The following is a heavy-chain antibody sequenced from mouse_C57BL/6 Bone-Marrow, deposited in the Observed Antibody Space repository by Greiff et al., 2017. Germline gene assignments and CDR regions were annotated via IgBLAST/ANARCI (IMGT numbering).Heavy chain of an antibody. CDR1: GYTFTSYW. V-gene: IGHV1-69*01. CDR2: IDPSDSYT. CDR3: ARDYYDYDDWFAY. J-gene: IGHJ3*01. Sequence: QVQLQQPGAELVMPGASVKLSCKASGYTFTSYWMHWVKQRPGQGLEWIGEIDPSDSYTNYNQKFKGKSTLTVDKSSSTAYMQLGSLTSEDSAVYYCARDYYDYDDWFAYWGQGTLVTVSA. D-gene: IGHD2-4*01.